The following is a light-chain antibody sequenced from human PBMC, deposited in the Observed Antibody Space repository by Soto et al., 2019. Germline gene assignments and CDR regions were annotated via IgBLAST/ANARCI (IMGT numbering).Light chain of an antibody. CDR3: SSFTDTGTVM. CDR1: SSDVGAYHS. Sequence: QSALTQPASVSGSPGQSFTISCTGTSSDVGAYHSVSWYQQHPGKAPKLIIFDVSNRPSGVSDRLSGSKSGNTASLTISGLQAEDEADYYCSSFTDTGTVMFGGGTKLTVL. J-gene: IGLJ3*02. CDR2: DVS. V-gene: IGLV2-14*03.